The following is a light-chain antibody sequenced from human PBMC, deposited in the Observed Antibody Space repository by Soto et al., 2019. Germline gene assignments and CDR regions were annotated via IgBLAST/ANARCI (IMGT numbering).Light chain of an antibody. Sequence: DIQMTQSPSSPSASVGDRVTITCRTSQSVSGYLNWYQQEPGKAPKLLIYAASSLQSGVPSRFSGSGSGTDFSLTISSLQPEDFATYYCQQTYTSPRTFGQGTKVDIK. CDR2: AAS. V-gene: IGKV1-39*01. J-gene: IGKJ1*01. CDR3: QQTYTSPRT. CDR1: QSVSGY.